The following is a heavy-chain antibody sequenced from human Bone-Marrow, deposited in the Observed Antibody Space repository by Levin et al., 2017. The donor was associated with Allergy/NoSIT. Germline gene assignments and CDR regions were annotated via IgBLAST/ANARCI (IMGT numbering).Heavy chain of an antibody. CDR1: GFTFDDYG. D-gene: IGHD2-2*01. J-gene: IGHJ3*02. V-gene: IGHV3-20*01. Sequence: ETLSLTCAASGFTFDDYGMSWVRQAPGKGLEWVSGINWNGGSTGYADSVKGRFTISRDNAKNSLYLQMNSLRAEDTALYHCAVTSGSTSCCDDAFDIWGQGTMVTVSS. CDR3: AVTSGSTSCCDDAFDI. CDR2: INWNGGST.